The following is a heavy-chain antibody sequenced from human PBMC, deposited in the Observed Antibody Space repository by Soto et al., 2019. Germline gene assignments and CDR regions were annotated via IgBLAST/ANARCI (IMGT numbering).Heavy chain of an antibody. J-gene: IGHJ6*02. CDR3: ARHSLFWSGYYRYYGMDV. V-gene: IGHV5-10-1*01. CDR1: GYSFTSYW. Sequence: GESLKISCKGSGYSFTSYWISWVRQMPGKGLEWMGRIDPSDSYTNYSPSFQGHVTISADKSISTAYLQWSSLKASDTAMYYCARHSLFWSGYYRYYGMDVWGQGTTVTAP. D-gene: IGHD3-3*01. CDR2: IDPSDSYT.